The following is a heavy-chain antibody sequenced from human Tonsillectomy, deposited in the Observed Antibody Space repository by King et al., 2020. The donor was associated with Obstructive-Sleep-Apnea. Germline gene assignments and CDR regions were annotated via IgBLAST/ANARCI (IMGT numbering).Heavy chain of an antibody. Sequence: VQLVESGGGLVQSGGALRLSFAASGVSVRSDYITWARQAPGEGREGCSLIYSSDSTYYADCVKGRFTISRHSSNNTLYLQMNTLRVEDTAVYYCARGWWSDDFWSGYHGFDIWGQGTMVTVSS. CDR3: ARGWWSDDFWSGYHGFDI. V-gene: IGHV3-53*04. D-gene: IGHD3-3*01. CDR1: GVSVRSDY. CDR2: IYSSDST. J-gene: IGHJ3*02.